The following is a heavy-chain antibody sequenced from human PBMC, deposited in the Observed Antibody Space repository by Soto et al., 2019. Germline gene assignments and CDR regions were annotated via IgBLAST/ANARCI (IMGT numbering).Heavy chain of an antibody. CDR1: GYTFTNYD. J-gene: IGHJ4*02. D-gene: IGHD3-22*01. Sequence: ASVKVSCKASGYTFTNYDITWVRQATGQGLEWMGWMDPVTGATVSAQKFQGRISLTRNTSISAAYMELSSLNFEDTAIYYCAKDTYYYDSSGYYVFDYWGQGALVTVSS. CDR3: AKDTYYYDSSGYYVFDY. V-gene: IGHV1-8*02. CDR2: MDPVTGAT.